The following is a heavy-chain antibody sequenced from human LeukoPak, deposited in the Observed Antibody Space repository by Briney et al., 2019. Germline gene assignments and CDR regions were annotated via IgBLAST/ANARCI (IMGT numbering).Heavy chain of an antibody. CDR1: GFTFSDHW. Sequence: GGSLRLSCAVSGFTFSDHWMNWVRQAPGKGLEWVSGISGSGGATYYADSVKGRFTISRDNSENTVCLQMNSLRVEDTAIYYCAKDRSSGGSCYNYWGRGTQVTVSS. D-gene: IGHD2-15*01. CDR3: AKDRSSGGSCYNY. CDR2: ISGSGGAT. J-gene: IGHJ4*02. V-gene: IGHV3-23*01.